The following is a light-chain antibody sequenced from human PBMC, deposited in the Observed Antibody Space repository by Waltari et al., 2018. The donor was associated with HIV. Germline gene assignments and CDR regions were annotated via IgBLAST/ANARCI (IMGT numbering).Light chain of an antibody. J-gene: IGLJ1*01. CDR2: DVD. CDR3: CSYSGTYSFSYV. CDR1: TGDIGSRDV. V-gene: IGLV2-11*01. Sequence: QSALTQPRSVSGSPGESVTIPCAGTTGDIGSRDVVAWYQQCPGRAPKLIIFDVDKRPSGVPDRFSASKSGSTAFLTISGLQSEDAADYYCCSYSGTYSFSYVFGSGTQVIVL.